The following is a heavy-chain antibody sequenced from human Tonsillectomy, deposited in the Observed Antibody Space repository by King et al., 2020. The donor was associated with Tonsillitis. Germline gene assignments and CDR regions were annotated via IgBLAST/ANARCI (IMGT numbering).Heavy chain of an antibody. V-gene: IGHV3-15*01. J-gene: IGHJ4*02. CDR1: GFTFSNAW. CDR3: TTSPTHYYGSGNDY. Sequence: QLVQSGGGLVKPGGSLRLSCAASGFTFSNAWMSWVRQAPGKGLEWVGRIKSNTDGGTTDYAAPVKGRFTISRDDSKNTLYLQMNSLKTEDTAVYYCTTSPTHYYGSGNDYWGQGTLVTVSS. D-gene: IGHD3-10*01. CDR2: IKSNTDGGTT.